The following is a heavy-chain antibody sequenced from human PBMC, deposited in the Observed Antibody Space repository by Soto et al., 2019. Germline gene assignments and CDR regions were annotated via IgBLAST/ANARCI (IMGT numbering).Heavy chain of an antibody. V-gene: IGHV3-33*01. CDR3: ARDLYYYDSSGSLDY. J-gene: IGHJ4*02. D-gene: IGHD3-22*01. CDR2: IWYDGSNK. Sequence: PGKGLEWVAVIWYDGSNKYYADSVKGRFTISRDNSKNTLYLQMNSMRAEDTAVYYCARDLYYYDSSGSLDYWGQGTLVTVSS.